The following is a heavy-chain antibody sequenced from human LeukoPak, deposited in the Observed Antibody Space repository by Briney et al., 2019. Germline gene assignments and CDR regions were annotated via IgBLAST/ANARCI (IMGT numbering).Heavy chain of an antibody. CDR1: GGSFSGYY. CDR3: ARLTTEFVATGTPRLYYYYYYMDV. D-gene: IGHD5-12*01. J-gene: IGHJ6*03. CDR2: INHSGST. V-gene: IGHV4-34*01. Sequence: SETLSLTCAVYGGSFSGYYWSWIRQPPGKGLEWIGEINHSGSTNYNPSLKSRVTISVGTSKNQFSLKLSSVTAADTAVYYCARLTTEFVATGTPRLYYYYYYMDVWGKGTTVTISS.